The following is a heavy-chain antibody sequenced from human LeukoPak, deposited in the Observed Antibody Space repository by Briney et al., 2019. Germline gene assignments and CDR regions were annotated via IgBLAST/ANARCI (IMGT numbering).Heavy chain of an antibody. D-gene: IGHD3-16*01. CDR2: IWYDGSNK. J-gene: IGHJ4*02. CDR1: GFSFSSYG. Sequence: PGGSLRLSCAASGFSFSSYGMLWVRQAPGKGLEWVAVIWYDGSNKYYADSGKGRFTISRDNSNNTLYLQMNSLRVEDTAVYYCARGGPEWPLDYWGQGTLVTVSS. V-gene: IGHV3-33*01. CDR3: ARGGPEWPLDY.